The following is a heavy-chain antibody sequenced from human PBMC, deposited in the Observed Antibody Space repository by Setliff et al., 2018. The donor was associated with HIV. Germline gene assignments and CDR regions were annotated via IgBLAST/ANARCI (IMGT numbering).Heavy chain of an antibody. V-gene: IGHV4-31*02. CDR3: ATPHREREDDAFDI. J-gene: IGHJ3*02. CDR2: IYNTGST. D-gene: IGHD1-1*01. CDR1: GGSISSGGFY. Sequence: TSETLSLTCTVTGGSISSGGFYWTWIRQHPGKGLEWIGYIYNTGSTYHSPSLESRVTISVDTSKNQFFLKLSSVTAADTAMYYCATPHREREDDAFDIWGQGTKVTVSS.